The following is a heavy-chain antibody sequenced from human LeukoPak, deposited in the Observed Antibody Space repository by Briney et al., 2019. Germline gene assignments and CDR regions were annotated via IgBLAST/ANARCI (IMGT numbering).Heavy chain of an antibody. CDR3: ARDSGSYSFDY. V-gene: IGHV4-30-2*01. Sequence: SQTLSLTCAVSGGSISSGGYSWSWIRQPPGKGLEWIGYIYRSGSTYYNPSLKSRVTISEDRSKNQFSLKLSSVTAADTAVYYCARDSGSYSFDYWGQGTLVTVSS. CDR2: IYRSGST. CDR1: GGSISSGGYS. J-gene: IGHJ4*02. D-gene: IGHD1-26*01.